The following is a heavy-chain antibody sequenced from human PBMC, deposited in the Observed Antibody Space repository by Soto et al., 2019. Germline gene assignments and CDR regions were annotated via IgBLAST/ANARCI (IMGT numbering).Heavy chain of an antibody. V-gene: IGHV1-69*06. D-gene: IGHD4-17*01. J-gene: IGHJ4*02. Sequence: QMQLVQSRAEVKKPGSSVKVSCKASGGTFRSNPISWVRQAPGQGLEWMGQIIPVFGTINYARRFEGRVTITADKSTSTAYRGLIRLRSGDTAVYYCAGEPGDSYGYYGSDHFDSWGQGTLVTVSS. CDR1: GGTFRSNP. CDR3: AGEPGDSYGYYGSDHFDS. CDR2: IIPVFGTI.